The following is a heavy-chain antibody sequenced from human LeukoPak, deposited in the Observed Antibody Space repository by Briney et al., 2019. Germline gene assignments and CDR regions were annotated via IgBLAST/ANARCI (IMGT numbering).Heavy chain of an antibody. CDR1: GDSIGSYF. J-gene: IGHJ6*02. CDR3: ARDGPAYTSRWYDYYYGLDV. CDR2: IYHSGST. D-gene: IGHD2-2*01. Sequence: PSETLSLTCTVSGDSIGSYFWSWIRQSPGKGLEWIGHIYHSGSTNYNPSLKSRVTISIDTSKNQFSLKLTSVTSADTAVYYCARDGPAYTSRWYDYYYGLDVWGQGTTVIVFS. V-gene: IGHV4-59*01.